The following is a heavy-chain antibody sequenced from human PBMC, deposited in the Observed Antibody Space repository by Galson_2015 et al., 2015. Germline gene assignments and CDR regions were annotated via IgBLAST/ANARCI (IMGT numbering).Heavy chain of an antibody. CDR1: GYTFTAYY. Sequence: SVKVSCKASGYTFTAYYIHWVRQAPGQGLEWVGRINPNSGGSNIARKFQGRVTMTRDTSISTAYMELSRLRSDDTAIYYCARRDCSSANCYTRRVHSSYYMDVWGKGTAVTVSS. CDR3: ARRDCSSANCYTRRVHSSYYMDV. CDR2: INPNSGGS. J-gene: IGHJ6*03. D-gene: IGHD2-2*02. V-gene: IGHV1-2*06.